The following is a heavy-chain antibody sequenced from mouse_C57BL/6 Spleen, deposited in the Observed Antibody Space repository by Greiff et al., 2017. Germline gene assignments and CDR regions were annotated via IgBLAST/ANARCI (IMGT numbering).Heavy chain of an antibody. D-gene: IGHD2-5*01. Sequence: VQLQQSGAELVRPGTSVKVSCKASGYAFTNYLIEWVKQRPGQGLEWIGVINPGSGGTNYNEKFKGKATLTADKSSSTAYMQLSSLTSEDSAVYFCASDSLYYSNYEAWFAYWGPGTLVTVSA. V-gene: IGHV1-54*01. CDR2: INPGSGGT. CDR1: GYAFTNYL. J-gene: IGHJ3*01. CDR3: ASDSLYYSNYEAWFAY.